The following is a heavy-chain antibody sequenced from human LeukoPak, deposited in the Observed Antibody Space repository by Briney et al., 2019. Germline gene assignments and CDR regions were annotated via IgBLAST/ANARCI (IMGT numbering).Heavy chain of an antibody. Sequence: GASVTVSFKASGYTFTSYGISWVRPAPGQGLEWMGWISAYNGNTNYAQKLQGRVTMTTDTSTSTAYMELRSLRSDDSAVYYCARDLFSGSYLGMNAFDIWGQGTMVTVSS. V-gene: IGHV1-18*01. CDR1: GYTFTSYG. CDR2: ISAYNGNT. CDR3: ARDLFSGSYLGMNAFDI. D-gene: IGHD1-26*01. J-gene: IGHJ3*02.